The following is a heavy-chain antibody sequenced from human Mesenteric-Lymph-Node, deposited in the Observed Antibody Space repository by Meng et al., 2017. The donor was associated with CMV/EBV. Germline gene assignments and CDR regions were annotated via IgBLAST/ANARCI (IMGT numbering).Heavy chain of an antibody. CDR2: VQYEGRSK. V-gene: IGHV3-30*02. J-gene: IGHJ4*02. Sequence: GGSLRLSCAAPGFTFSSYAIHWVRQAPGKGLEWVAFVQYEGRSKYYPDSMKGRFTVSRDNSKNTLYLQMNSLRAEDTAVYYCAQAGEGAIFGVIAYWGQGTLVTVSS. D-gene: IGHD3-3*01. CDR1: GFTFSSYA. CDR3: AQAGEGAIFGVIAY.